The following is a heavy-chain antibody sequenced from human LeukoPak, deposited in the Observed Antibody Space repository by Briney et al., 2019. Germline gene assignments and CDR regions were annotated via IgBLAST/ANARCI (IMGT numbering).Heavy chain of an antibody. CDR3: ARAFSTRYQLLWQPLYSYYYMDV. Sequence: GASVKVSCKASGYTFTSYGISWVRQAPGQGLEWMGWISAYNGNTNYAQKLQGRVTMTTDTSTSTAYMELRSLRSDDTAVYYCARAFSTRYQLLWQPLYSYYYMDVWGKGTTVTVSS. J-gene: IGHJ6*03. V-gene: IGHV1-18*01. CDR2: ISAYNGNT. CDR1: GYTFTSYG. D-gene: IGHD2-2*01.